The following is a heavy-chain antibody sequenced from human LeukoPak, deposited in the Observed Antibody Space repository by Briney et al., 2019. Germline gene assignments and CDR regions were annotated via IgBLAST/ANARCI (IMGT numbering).Heavy chain of an antibody. J-gene: IGHJ4*02. CDR3: AKDVGFMEY. Sequence: GGSLTLSCAVSGFTFSSYGMHWVRQAPGKGPEWVALIRNDGRNKYYKDSERGRFTISRDNSKNTLYLQMNSLRAEDTAVYYCAKDVGFMEYWGQGTLVTVSS. CDR1: GFTFSSYG. V-gene: IGHV3-30*02. D-gene: IGHD1-1*01. CDR2: IRNDGRNK.